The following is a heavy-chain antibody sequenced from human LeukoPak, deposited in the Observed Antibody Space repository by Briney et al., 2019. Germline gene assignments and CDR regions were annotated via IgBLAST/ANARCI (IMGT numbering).Heavy chain of an antibody. CDR1: GYTFTSYD. J-gene: IGHJ5*02. V-gene: IGHV1-8*01. Sequence: ASVKVSCKASGYTFTSYDINWVRQATGQGLEWMGWTNPNSGNTGYAQKFQGRVTMTRNTSISTAYMELSSLRSEDTAVYYCARARSGCSGYFCLPKNWFDPWGQGTLVTVSS. D-gene: IGHD3-22*01. CDR3: ARARSGCSGYFCLPKNWFDP. CDR2: TNPNSGNT.